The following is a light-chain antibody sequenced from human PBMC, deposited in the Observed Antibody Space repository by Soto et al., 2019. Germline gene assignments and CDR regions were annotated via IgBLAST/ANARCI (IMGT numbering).Light chain of an antibody. CDR1: QGIGTA. Sequence: IQLTQSPSTLSASVGDRVTITCRASQGIGTALAWYHQRPGNSPDLLVYDASTLQSGVPSRFSGSGSETDFSLTISGLQPEAFGHYYCPQFNTKPLTFGGGTRVEIK. CDR2: DAS. CDR3: PQFNTKPLT. J-gene: IGKJ4*01. V-gene: IGKV1-13*02.